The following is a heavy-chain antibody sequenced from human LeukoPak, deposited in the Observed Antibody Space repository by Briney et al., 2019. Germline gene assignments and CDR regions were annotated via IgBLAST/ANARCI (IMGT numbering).Heavy chain of an antibody. D-gene: IGHD3-16*01. CDR3: AKDVADYVWGSYRSYH. CDR2: ISGSGGST. V-gene: IGHV3-23*01. CDR1: GFTFSSYA. J-gene: IGHJ5*02. Sequence: GGSLRLSCAASGFTFSSYAMSWVRQAPGKGLEWVSAISGSGGSTYYADSVKGRFTISRDNSKNTLYLQMNSLRAEDTAVYYCAKDVADYVWGSYRSYHWGQGTLVTVSS.